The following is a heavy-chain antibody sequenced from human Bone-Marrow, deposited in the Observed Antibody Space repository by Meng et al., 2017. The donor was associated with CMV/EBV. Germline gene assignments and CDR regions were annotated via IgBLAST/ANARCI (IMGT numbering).Heavy chain of an antibody. CDR2: MYWKDDK. D-gene: IGHD2-2*01. J-gene: IGHJ4*02. V-gene: IGHV2-5*01. CDR3: VHSPYARSTQPAYLDY. CDR1: SVSAGGVG. Sequence: SVSAGGVGMGWNRQTRGNALERIALMYWKDDKSYSTSLKSTLTNTKDTSKKQVVLTRTNMDPVDTATYYCVHSPYARSTQPAYLDYWGLGTLVTVSS.